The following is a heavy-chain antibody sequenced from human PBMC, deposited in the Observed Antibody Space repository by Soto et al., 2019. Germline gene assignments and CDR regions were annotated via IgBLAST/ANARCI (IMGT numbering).Heavy chain of an antibody. Sequence: GGSLRLSCAASGFTFSSYSMNWVRQAPGKGLEWVSSISSSSSYIYYADSVKGRFTISRDNAKNSLYLQMNSLRAEDTAVYYCARAGPYYYDSSGSFDYWGQGTLVTVSS. CDR1: GFTFSSYS. J-gene: IGHJ4*02. CDR2: ISSSSSYI. D-gene: IGHD3-22*01. CDR3: ARAGPYYYDSSGSFDY. V-gene: IGHV3-21*01.